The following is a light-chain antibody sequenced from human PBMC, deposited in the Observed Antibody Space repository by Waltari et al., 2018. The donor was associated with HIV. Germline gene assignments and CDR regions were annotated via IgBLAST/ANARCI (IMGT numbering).Light chain of an antibody. CDR1: RTILYSSNNQNY. V-gene: IGKV4-1*01. Sequence: DIVMTPSPKSLAVSLGERATINCWSSRTILYSSNNQNYLAWYQQKPGQSPKVLIYWASTRASGVPDRFSGSGSGTNFSLTISSLQTEDVALYYCQQYYTIGPSFGGGTKVEIK. J-gene: IGKJ4*01. CDR2: WAS. CDR3: QQYYTIGPS.